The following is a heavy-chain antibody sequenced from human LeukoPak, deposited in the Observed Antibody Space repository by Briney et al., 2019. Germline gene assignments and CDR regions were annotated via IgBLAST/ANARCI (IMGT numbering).Heavy chain of an antibody. D-gene: IGHD1-7*01. Sequence: QSGGSLRLSCAAFGFTFSSYGMHWVRQAPGKGLEWVAFIRYDGSNKYYADSVKGRFTISRDNSKNTLYLQMNSLRAEDTAVYYCAKDDFDITGTTDYWGQGTLVTVSS. J-gene: IGHJ4*02. CDR3: AKDDFDITGTTDY. V-gene: IGHV3-30*02. CDR2: IRYDGSNK. CDR1: GFTFSSYG.